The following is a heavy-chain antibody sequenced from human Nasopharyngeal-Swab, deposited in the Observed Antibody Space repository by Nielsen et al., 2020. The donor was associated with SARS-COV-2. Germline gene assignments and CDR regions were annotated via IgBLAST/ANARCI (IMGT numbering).Heavy chain of an antibody. Sequence: GESLKISCAASGSTFSSYAMSWVRQAPGKGLEWVSVIYSGGSSTYYADSVKGRFTISRDNSKNTLYLQMNSLRAEDTAVYYCAKEYGYSYGCLDYWGQGTLVTVSS. J-gene: IGHJ4*02. D-gene: IGHD5-18*01. CDR2: IYSGGSST. V-gene: IGHV3-23*03. CDR3: AKEYGYSYGCLDY. CDR1: GSTFSSYA.